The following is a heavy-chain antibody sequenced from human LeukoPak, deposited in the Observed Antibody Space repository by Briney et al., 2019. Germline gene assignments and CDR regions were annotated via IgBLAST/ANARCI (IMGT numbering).Heavy chain of an antibody. CDR1: GFNFNSYE. CDR2: ISSTGGTI. V-gene: IGHV3-48*03. D-gene: IGHD5-18*01. CDR3: ARDLGYSFGHFDY. Sequence: GGSLRLSCAASGFNFNSYEVNWVRQAPGKGLEWLSYISSTGGTIYYADSVKGRFTISRDNAKNPLYLQMNSLRVEDTAIYYCARDLGYSFGHFDYWGQGTLVTVSS. J-gene: IGHJ4*02.